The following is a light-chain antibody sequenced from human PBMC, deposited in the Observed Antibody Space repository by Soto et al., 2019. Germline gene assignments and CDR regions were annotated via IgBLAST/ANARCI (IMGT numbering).Light chain of an antibody. J-gene: IGLJ2*01. CDR2: NSN. CDR1: SSNIGSNT. V-gene: IGLV1-44*01. Sequence: QSVLTQPPSASVAPGQRGAIACSGSSSNIGSNTVNWYQQVPGTVPKLLIHNSNQRPSGVPDRFSGSKSGTSASLAISGLQSEDEADYYCAAWDDSLNGLVFGGGTKLTV. CDR3: AAWDDSLNGLV.